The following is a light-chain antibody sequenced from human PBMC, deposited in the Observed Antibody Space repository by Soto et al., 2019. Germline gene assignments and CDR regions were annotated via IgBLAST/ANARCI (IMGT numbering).Light chain of an antibody. CDR3: QQRSNWLPVT. CDR2: DAS. Sequence: EIVLTQSPATLSLSPGERATLSCRASQSVSSYLAWYQQKPGQAPRLLIYDASNRATGIPARFSGSGSGTDSTLTISSREPEDCAIYYCQQRSNWLPVTFGGGTQVEIK. V-gene: IGKV3-11*01. J-gene: IGKJ4*01. CDR1: QSVSSY.